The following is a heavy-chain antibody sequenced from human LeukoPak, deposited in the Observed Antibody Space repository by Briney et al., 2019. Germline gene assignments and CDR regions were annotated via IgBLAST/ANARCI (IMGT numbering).Heavy chain of an antibody. CDR2: ISYSGST. CDR3: ARGAYYYDSINYYWFDP. Sequence: SETLSLTCTVSGGSISSDYWTWIRHPPGKGLEWIGYISYSGSTNYNPSLKSRLTISRDTSKNQFSLKLSSVTAADTAVYYCARGAYYYDSINYYWFDPWGQGTLVTVSS. CDR1: GGSISSDY. V-gene: IGHV4-59*12. J-gene: IGHJ5*02. D-gene: IGHD3-22*01.